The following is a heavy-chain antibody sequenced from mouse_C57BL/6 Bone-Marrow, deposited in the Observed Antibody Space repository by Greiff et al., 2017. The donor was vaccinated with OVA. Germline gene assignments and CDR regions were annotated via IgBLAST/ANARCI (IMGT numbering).Heavy chain of an antibody. J-gene: IGHJ3*01. CDR1: GYTFTSYG. D-gene: IGHD2-1*01. CDR2: IYPRSGNT. CDR3: ARVIYYGNAELFAY. V-gene: IGHV1-81*01. Sequence: VQLQQSGAELARPGASVKLSCKASGYTFTSYGMSWVKQRTGQGLEWIGKIYPRSGNTYYNEKFKGRATLTGDKATSTAYMELRSLTSEDSAVYVDARVIYYGNAELFAYGGQGTLVTVSA.